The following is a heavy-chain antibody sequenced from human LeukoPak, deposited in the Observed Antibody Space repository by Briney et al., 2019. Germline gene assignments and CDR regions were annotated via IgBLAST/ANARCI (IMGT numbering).Heavy chain of an antibody. D-gene: IGHD6-19*01. Sequence: SETLSLTCAVYGGSFSGYYWSWIRQPPGKGLEWIGEINHSGSTNYNPSLKSRVTITVDTSKNQFSLKLSSVTAADTAVYYCASWTRSGWYSDDYWGQGTLVTVSS. CDR2: INHSGST. CDR1: GGSFSGYY. V-gene: IGHV4-34*01. CDR3: ASWTRSGWYSDDY. J-gene: IGHJ4*02.